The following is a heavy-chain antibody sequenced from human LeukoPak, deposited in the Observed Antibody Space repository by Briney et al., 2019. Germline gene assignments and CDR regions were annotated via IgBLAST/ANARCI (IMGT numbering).Heavy chain of an antibody. CDR3: AKDSGSSSGSDYYGMDV. CDR1: GGSFSGYY. CDR2: INHSGST. D-gene: IGHD6-13*01. J-gene: IGHJ6*02. Sequence: PSETLSLTCAVYGGSFSGYYWSWIRQPPGKGLEWIGEINHSGSTNYNPSLKSRVTIAVDTSKNQFSLKLSSVTAADTAVYYCAKDSGSSSGSDYYGMDVWGQGTTVTVSS. V-gene: IGHV4-34*01.